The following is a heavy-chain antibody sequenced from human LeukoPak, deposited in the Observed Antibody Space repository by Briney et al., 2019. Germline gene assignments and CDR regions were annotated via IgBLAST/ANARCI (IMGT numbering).Heavy chain of an antibody. CDR3: ARGRRMARYCSGGSCYFDY. J-gene: IGHJ4*02. V-gene: IGHV3-48*03. D-gene: IGHD2-15*01. CDR1: GFTFSSYE. Sequence: GGSLRLYCAASGFTFSSYEMNWVRQAPGKGLEWVSYISSSGSTIYYADSVKGRFTISRDNAKNSLYLQMNSLRAEDTAVYYCARGRRMARYCSGGSCYFDYWGQGTLVTVSS. CDR2: ISSSGSTI.